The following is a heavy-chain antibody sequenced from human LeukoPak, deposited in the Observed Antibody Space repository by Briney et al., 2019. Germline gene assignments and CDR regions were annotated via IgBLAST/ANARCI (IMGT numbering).Heavy chain of an antibody. J-gene: IGHJ4*02. V-gene: IGHV3-33*06. CDR3: AKPTFGMVYSYGSPYFDY. CDR1: GFTFSSYG. D-gene: IGHD5-18*01. CDR2: IWYDGSIK. Sequence: PGRSLRLSCAASGFTFSSYGMHWVRQAPGKGLEWVAVIWYDGSIKYYADSVKGRFTISRDNSKNTLYLQMNSLRTEDTAVYYCAKPTFGMVYSYGSPYFDYWGQGTLVTVSS.